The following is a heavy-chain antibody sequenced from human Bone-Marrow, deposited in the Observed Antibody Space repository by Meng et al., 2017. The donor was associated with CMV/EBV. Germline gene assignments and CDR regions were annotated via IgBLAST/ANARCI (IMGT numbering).Heavy chain of an antibody. D-gene: IGHD4-23*01. CDR2: ISYDGSNK. Sequence: GESLKISCAASGFTFSSYAMHWVRQAPGKGLEWVAVISYDGSNKYYADSVKGRFTISRDNSKNTLYLQMNSLRAEDTAVYYCARDNSVVISVWDGMDVWGQGTTVTVS. V-gene: IGHV3-30-3*01. J-gene: IGHJ6*02. CDR1: GFTFSSYA. CDR3: ARDNSVVISVWDGMDV.